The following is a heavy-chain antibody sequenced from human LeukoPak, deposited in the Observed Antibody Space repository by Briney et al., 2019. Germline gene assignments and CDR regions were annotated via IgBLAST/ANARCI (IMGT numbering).Heavy chain of an antibody. V-gene: IGHV1-46*01. CDR2: INPSGGST. CDR1: GYTFTSYY. D-gene: IGHD4-17*01. CDR3: ARNYYGDYVAYY. Sequence: ASVKVSCKASGYTFTSYYMHWVRQAPGRGLEWMGIINPSGGSTSYAQKFQGRVTMTRDTSTSTVYMELSSLRSEDTAVYYCARNYYGDYVAYYWGQGTLVTVSS. J-gene: IGHJ4*02.